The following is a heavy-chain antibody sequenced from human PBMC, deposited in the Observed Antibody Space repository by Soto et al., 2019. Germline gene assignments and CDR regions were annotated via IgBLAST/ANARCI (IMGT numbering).Heavy chain of an antibody. CDR1: GFSFNSYG. CDR2: INYNSRAT. V-gene: IGHV3-23*01. CDR3: VKQRGSGKTYYCNMDV. D-gene: IGHD3-10*01. J-gene: IGHJ6*02. Sequence: EVQLLESGGGLVQPGGSLRLSCETSGFSFNSYGMTWVRQAPGMGLEWVAVINYNSRATFHAQSVKGRFTISRDNSRNTVFMQMYSLRAEDTAVYYCVKQRGSGKTYYCNMDVWGLGTKVIVSS.